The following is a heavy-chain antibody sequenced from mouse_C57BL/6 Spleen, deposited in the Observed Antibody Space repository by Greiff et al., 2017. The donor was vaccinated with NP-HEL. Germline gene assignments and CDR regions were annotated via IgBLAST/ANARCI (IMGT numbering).Heavy chain of an antibody. CDR1: GYTFTSYW. CDR2: IYPGNSDT. J-gene: IGHJ3*01. D-gene: IGHD1-1*01. CDR3: TREGIYYGSSSAWFAY. Sequence: EVKVVESGTVLARPGASVKMSCKTSGYTFTSYWMHWVKQRPGQGLEWIGAIYPGNSDTSYNQKFKGKAKLTAVTSASTAYMELSSLTNEDSAVYYCTREGIYYGSSSAWFAYWGQGTLVTVSA. V-gene: IGHV1-5*01.